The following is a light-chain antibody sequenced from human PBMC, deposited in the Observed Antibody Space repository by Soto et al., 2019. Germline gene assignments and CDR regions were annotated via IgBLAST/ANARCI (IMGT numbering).Light chain of an antibody. V-gene: IGLV2-8*01. J-gene: IGLJ1*01. CDR1: SSDVGGYNY. Sequence: QSVLTQPPSASGSPGQSVAISCTGTSSDVGGYNYVSWYQQHPGKAPKLMIYEVNKRPSGVPDRFSGSKSGNTASLTVSGLRAEDEADYDCSSYAGSSNVFGTGTKVTVL. CDR3: SSYAGSSNV. CDR2: EVN.